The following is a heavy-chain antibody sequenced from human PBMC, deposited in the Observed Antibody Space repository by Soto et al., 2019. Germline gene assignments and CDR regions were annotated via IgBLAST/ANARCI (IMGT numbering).Heavy chain of an antibody. J-gene: IGHJ4*02. CDR1: GGSISSGGWY. D-gene: IGHD4-17*01. Sequence: QVQLQESGPGLVKPLQTLSLTCTVSGGSISSGGWYWSWIRQHPGKGLEWIGNIYYSGSTNYNPSLKSRVTLPVDTSQNRFSLKVSSVTAADTAMYYCAREIYGDYLDYWGQGTLVTVSS. CDR2: IYYSGST. V-gene: IGHV4-31*03. CDR3: AREIYGDYLDY.